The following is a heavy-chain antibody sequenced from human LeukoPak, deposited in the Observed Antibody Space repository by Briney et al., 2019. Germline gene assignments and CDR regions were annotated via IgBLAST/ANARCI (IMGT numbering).Heavy chain of an antibody. V-gene: IGHV4-61*02. D-gene: IGHD3-10*01. CDR3: ARDYPTLPGERNYFDY. Sequence: PSQTLSLTCTVSGGSLSSGGYYWSWIRQPAGKGLEWIGRIYTNGNTNYNPSLKSRVTMSVDTSKNQFSLKLSSVTAADTAVYYCARDYPTLPGERNYFDYWGQGTLVTVSS. CDR2: IYTNGNT. CDR1: GGSLSSGGYY. J-gene: IGHJ4*02.